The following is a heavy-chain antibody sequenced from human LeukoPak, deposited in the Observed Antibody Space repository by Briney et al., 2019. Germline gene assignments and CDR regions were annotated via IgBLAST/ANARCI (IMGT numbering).Heavy chain of an antibody. Sequence: GGSLRLSCVGSGFTFSSYGLIWVRQAPGKGLEWVSGIHGNGETTYYGDSVKGRFTISRDNSKSTLYLQMNSLRVEDTAECFCGRDPNGDYVGAFEFWGQGTKVAVSS. V-gene: IGHV3-23*01. J-gene: IGHJ3*01. CDR2: IHGNGETT. D-gene: IGHD3-16*01. CDR3: GRDPNGDYVGAFEF. CDR1: GFTFSSYG.